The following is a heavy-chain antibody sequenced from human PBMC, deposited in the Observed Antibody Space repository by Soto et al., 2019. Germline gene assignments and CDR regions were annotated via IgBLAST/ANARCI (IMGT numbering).Heavy chain of an antibody. CDR1: GFTFSDYH. CDR2: ISSSTDT. D-gene: IGHD3-22*01. V-gene: IGHV3-11*06. Sequence: GGSLRLSCASSGFTFSDYHISWIRQAPVKGLDRVSYISSSTDTNYAGSVKGRFIISRDNAKNSLYLQMNSLRAEDTAIYYCARDIPYYDSSGFRYRYFDLWGRGTLVTVSS. CDR3: ARDIPYYDSSGFRYRYFDL. J-gene: IGHJ2*01.